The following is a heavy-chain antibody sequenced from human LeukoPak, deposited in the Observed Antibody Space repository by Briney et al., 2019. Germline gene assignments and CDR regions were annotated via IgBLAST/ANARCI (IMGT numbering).Heavy chain of an antibody. CDR2: INHSGST. V-gene: IGHV4-34*01. CDR1: GGSSSGYY. J-gene: IGHJ3*01. D-gene: IGHD6-6*01. CDR3: ARHSSSLD. Sequence: SETLSLTCAVYGGSSSGYYWSWIRQPPGKGLEWIGEINHSGSTNYNPSLKSRVTISVDTSKNQFSLKLSSVTAADTAVYYCARHSSSLDWGQGTMVTVSS.